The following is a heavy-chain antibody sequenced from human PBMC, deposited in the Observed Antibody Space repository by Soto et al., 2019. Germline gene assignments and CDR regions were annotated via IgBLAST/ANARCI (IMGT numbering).Heavy chain of an antibody. CDR1: GDTFNFYT. V-gene: IGHV1-69*02. D-gene: IGHD3-10*01. CDR3: ATNYGSGSTHFDY. CDR2: IIPMLGMS. Sequence: QVQLVQSGAEVKKPGSPVWVSCTASGDTFNFYTISWVRQVPGQGPEWMGRIIPMLGMSNYAQKFQGRVTIMADKSTSTVYMNLSGLTSEDTAVYYCATNYGSGSTHFDYWGQGTLVTVSS. J-gene: IGHJ4*02.